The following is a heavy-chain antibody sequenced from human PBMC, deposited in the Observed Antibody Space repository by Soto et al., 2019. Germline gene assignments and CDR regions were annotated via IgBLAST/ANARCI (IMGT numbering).Heavy chain of an antibody. CDR2: INHSGST. Sequence: PSETLSLTCTVSGGSISSGGYYWSWIRQPPGKGLEWIGEINHSGSTNYNPSLKSRVTISVDTSKNQFSLKLSSVTAADTAVYYCARINVLEYSGYDMISAFDIWGQGTMVTVSS. V-gene: IGHV4-39*07. J-gene: IGHJ3*02. D-gene: IGHD5-12*01. CDR1: GGSISSGGYY. CDR3: ARINVLEYSGYDMISAFDI.